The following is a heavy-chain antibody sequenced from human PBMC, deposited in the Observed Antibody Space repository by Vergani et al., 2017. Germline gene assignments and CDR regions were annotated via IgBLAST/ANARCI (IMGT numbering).Heavy chain of an antibody. CDR3: ARESGINIVAIQ. Sequence: QVQLQESGPGLVKPSQTLSLTCTVSGGSISSGSYYWSWIRQPAGKGLEWIGRIYTSGSTNYNPSLKSRVTISVDTSKNQFSLKLSSVTAADTAVYFCARESGINIVAIQWGRGTMVTVSS. D-gene: IGHD2-15*01. CDR2: IYTSGST. J-gene: IGHJ3*01. V-gene: IGHV4-61*02. CDR1: GGSISSGSYY.